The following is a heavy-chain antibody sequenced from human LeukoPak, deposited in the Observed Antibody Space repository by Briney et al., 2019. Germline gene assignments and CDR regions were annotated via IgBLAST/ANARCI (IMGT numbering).Heavy chain of an antibody. CDR2: IWYDGSNK. D-gene: IGHD1-14*01. CDR1: GFTFKNCA. Sequence: PGGSLRLSCVASGFTFKNCAMSWVRQAPGKGLEWVAVIWYDGSNKYYADSVKGRFTISRDNSKNTLYLQMNSLRAEDTAVYYCARGARRGSPAVHWGQGTLVTVSS. V-gene: IGHV3-33*08. CDR3: ARGARRGSPAVH. J-gene: IGHJ1*01.